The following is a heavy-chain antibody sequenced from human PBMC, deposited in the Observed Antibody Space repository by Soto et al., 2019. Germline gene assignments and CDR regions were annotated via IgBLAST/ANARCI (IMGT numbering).Heavy chain of an antibody. V-gene: IGHV4-59*01. CDR1: GGSMNTYY. D-gene: IGHD3-22*01. CDR3: ARSSGYATPLDQ. Sequence: QVQLQESGPGLVKPSETLSLTCTVSGGSMNTYYWSWIRQSPRKGLEWMGYIYFRGSTNYHPSLQSLVSISIDTSHNQFSLNLNSMTAADTAVYYCARSSGYATPLDQWGQGTLVTVSS. J-gene: IGHJ4*02. CDR2: IYFRGST.